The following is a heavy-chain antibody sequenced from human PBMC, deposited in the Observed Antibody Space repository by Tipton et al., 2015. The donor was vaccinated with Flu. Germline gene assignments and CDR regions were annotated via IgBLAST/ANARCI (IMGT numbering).Heavy chain of an antibody. CDR1: GYCISSGYY. CDR3: ASFHPLWLNLFDY. Sequence: LRLSCTVSGYCISSGYYWGWIRQPPGKGLEWIGSIYHSGSTYYNPSLKSRVTISVDTSKNQFSLKLSSVTAADTAVYYCASFHPLWLNLFDYWGQGTLVTVSS. D-gene: IGHD3-10*01. V-gene: IGHV4-38-2*02. CDR2: IYHSGST. J-gene: IGHJ4*02.